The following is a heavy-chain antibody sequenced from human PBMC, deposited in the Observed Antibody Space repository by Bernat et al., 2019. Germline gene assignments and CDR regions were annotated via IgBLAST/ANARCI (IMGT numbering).Heavy chain of an antibody. CDR2: ISSSSSTI. J-gene: IGHJ5*02. CDR3: ASNRYYYGSGSQGNWFDP. Sequence: EVQLVESGGGLVQPGGSLRLSCAASGFTFSSYSMNWVRQAPGKGLEWVSYISSSSSTIYYADSVKGRFTISRDNAKNSLYLQMNSLRAEDTAVYYCASNRYYYGSGSQGNWFDPWGQGTLVTVSS. D-gene: IGHD3-10*01. V-gene: IGHV3-48*01. CDR1: GFTFSSYS.